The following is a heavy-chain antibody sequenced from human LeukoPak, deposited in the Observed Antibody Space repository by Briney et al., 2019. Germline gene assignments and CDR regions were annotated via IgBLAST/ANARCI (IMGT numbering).Heavy chain of an antibody. CDR2: ISFSVNTK. V-gene: IGHV3-48*04. CDR1: GFTFSDYS. CDR3: ARHEVVGSYWNPPGVDY. J-gene: IGHJ4*02. D-gene: IGHD1-1*01. Sequence: GSLRLSCAASGFTFSDYSMNWVRQAPGKGLEWVSYISFSVNTKYYGDSVKGRFTISRDNAKNSLYLHMDSLRAEDTAVYYCARHEVVGSYWNPPGVDYWGQGTLVTVSS.